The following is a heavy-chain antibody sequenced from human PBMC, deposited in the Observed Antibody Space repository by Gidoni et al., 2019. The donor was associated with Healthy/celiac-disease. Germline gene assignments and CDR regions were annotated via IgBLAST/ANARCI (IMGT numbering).Heavy chain of an antibody. CDR3: ARLAVDTAMLNYYYGMDV. J-gene: IGHJ6*02. D-gene: IGHD5-18*01. CDR2: INHSGST. Sequence: QVQLQQWGAGLLKPSETLSLTCAVYGGSFSGYYWSWIRQPPWKGLEWIGEINHSGSTNYNPSLKSRVTISVDTSKNQFSLKLSSVTAADTAVYYCARLAVDTAMLNYYYGMDVWGQGTTVTVSS. V-gene: IGHV4-34*01. CDR1: GGSFSGYY.